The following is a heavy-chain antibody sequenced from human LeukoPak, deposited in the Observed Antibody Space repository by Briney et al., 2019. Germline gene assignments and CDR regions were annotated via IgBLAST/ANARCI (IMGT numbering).Heavy chain of an antibody. CDR3: TYDHFDS. CDR1: GFAFSNYW. D-gene: IGHD2-21*01. Sequence: GGSLRLSCAASGFAFSNYWMFWVRQVPGQGPVWVSRLNPDGSITNYADSVRGRFTISRDNAKNTLYLHMNSLRADDTAIYYCTYDHFDSWGQGTLVTVSS. V-gene: IGHV3-74*01. J-gene: IGHJ4*02. CDR2: LNPDGSIT.